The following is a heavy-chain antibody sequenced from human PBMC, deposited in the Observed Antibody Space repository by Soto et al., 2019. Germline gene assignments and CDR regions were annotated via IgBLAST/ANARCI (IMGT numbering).Heavy chain of an antibody. CDR3: ATAVMGQSMDAFDI. CDR2: FNSEDGET. V-gene: IGHV1-24*01. D-gene: IGHD3-16*01. Sequence: QVQLVQSGAEVKKPGASVKVSCKVSGYTLTELSMHWVRQAPGKGLEWMGGFNSEDGETIYAQKFQGRVTMTEDTSTYTAYMELSSLRSEEAAVYYCATAVMGQSMDAFDIWGQGTMVTVSS. CDR1: GYTLTELS. J-gene: IGHJ3*02.